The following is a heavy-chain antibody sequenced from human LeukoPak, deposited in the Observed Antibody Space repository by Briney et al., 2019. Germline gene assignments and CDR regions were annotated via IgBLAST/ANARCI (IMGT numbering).Heavy chain of an antibody. CDR2: IYPGDSDT. J-gene: IGHJ4*02. CDR3: ARHPLWFGGPQNYFDY. V-gene: IGHV5-51*01. D-gene: IGHD3-10*01. CDR1: GYSFTSYW. Sequence: GESLKISCKGSGYSFTSYWIGWVRQMPGKGLEWVGIIYPGDSDTRYSPSFQGQVTISADKSISTAYLQWSSLKASDTAMYYCARHPLWFGGPQNYFDYWGQGTLVTVSS.